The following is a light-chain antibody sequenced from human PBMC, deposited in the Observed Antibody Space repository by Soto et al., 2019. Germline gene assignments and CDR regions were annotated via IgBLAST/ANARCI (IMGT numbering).Light chain of an antibody. V-gene: IGKV1-5*01. CDR3: QHYNSFSLT. CDR1: QSISSW. J-gene: IGKJ1*01. Sequence: DIQMTQSPSTLSASVGDRVTITCRASQSISSWLAWYQQKPGKAPKLLISDASTLEGGVPSRFRGSGSGTEFTLTINNLQTDDFATYYCQHYNSFSLTFGPGTKVDIK. CDR2: DAS.